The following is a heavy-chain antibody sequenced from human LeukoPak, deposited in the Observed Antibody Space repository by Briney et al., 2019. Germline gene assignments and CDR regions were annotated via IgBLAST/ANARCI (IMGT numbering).Heavy chain of an antibody. D-gene: IGHD6-19*01. J-gene: IGHJ4*02. CDR2: ISDSGGST. V-gene: IGHV3-23*01. Sequence: GGSLRLSCAAPGFTFSSYAMSWVRQAPGKGLEWVSAISDSGGSTYYADSVKGRLTISRDNSKNTLYQQMNSLRAEDTAVYYCAKQDIRSSAWYDWGQGTLVTVSS. CDR1: GFTFSSYA. CDR3: AKQDIRSSAWYD.